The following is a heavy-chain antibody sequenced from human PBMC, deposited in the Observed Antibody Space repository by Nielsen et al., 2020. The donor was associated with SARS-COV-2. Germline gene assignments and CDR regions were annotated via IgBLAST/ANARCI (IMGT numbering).Heavy chain of an antibody. CDR1: GFTFSSYA. Sequence: GEPLKISCAASGFTFSSYAMSWVRQAPGKGLEWVSAISGSGGSTYYADSVKGRFTISRDNSKNTLYLQMNSLRAEDTAVYCCAKDRRYGIMVSRSSFDPWGQGTLVTVSS. V-gene: IGHV3-23*01. J-gene: IGHJ5*02. CDR3: AKDRRYGIMVSRSSFDP. CDR2: ISGSGGST. D-gene: IGHD2-8*01.